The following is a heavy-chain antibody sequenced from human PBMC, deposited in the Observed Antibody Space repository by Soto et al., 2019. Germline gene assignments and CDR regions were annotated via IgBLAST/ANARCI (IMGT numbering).Heavy chain of an antibody. V-gene: IGHV4-61*08. D-gene: IGHD6-13*01. CDR2: VYNSGST. Sequence: LSLTCTVSGGSISSGGYYWSWIRQHPGKGLEWIGYVYNSGSTNYNPSLKSRVTISEDTSKSQFSLKVNSMTAADTAVYYCARYRREAVAGYTLDNWGQGILVTVSS. CDR3: ARYRREAVAGYTLDN. J-gene: IGHJ4*02. CDR1: GGSISSGGYY.